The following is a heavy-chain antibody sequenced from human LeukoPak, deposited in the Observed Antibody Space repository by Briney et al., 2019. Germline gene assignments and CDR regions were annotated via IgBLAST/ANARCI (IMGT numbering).Heavy chain of an antibody. V-gene: IGHV5-10-1*01. J-gene: IGHJ4*02. CDR1: GYSFTSYW. Sequence: GEALKISCKGSGYSFTSYWISWVRQIPGKGLESMGRIDPSDSYTNYSTSFQGHVTISADKSISTAYLQWSSLKASDTAMYNCARQGGYDSGYFEYSGQETLVTASS. CDR2: IDPSDSYT. D-gene: IGHD5-12*01. CDR3: ARQGGYDSGYFEY.